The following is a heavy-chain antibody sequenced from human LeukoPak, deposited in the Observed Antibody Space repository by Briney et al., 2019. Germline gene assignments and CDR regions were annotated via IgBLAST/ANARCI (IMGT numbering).Heavy chain of an antibody. J-gene: IGHJ4*02. CDR3: TRDPDYGDPD. CDR2: ITSSGRST. V-gene: IGHV3-11*01. D-gene: IGHD2-21*01. Sequence: GGSLRLSCTASGFSLSDHYMTWMRHAPGKGLEWISYITSSGRSTDYADSVKGRFIISRDNAMNSMFLQMSSLRVDDTAVYYCTRDPDYGDPDWGQGTLVTVSS. CDR1: GFSLSDHY.